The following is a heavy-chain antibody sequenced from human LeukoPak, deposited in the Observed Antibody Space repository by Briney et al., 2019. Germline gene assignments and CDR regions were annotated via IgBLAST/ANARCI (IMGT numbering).Heavy chain of an antibody. V-gene: IGHV3-9*03. D-gene: IGHD1-26*01. Sequence: PGGSLRLSCAASGFTFSSYGMHWVRQAPGKGLEWVSGISWNSGSIGYADSVKGRFTISRDNAKNSLYLQMNSLRAEDMALYYCASGTQGATQSAFDIWGQGTMVTVSS. J-gene: IGHJ3*02. CDR1: GFTFSSYG. CDR2: ISWNSGSI. CDR3: ASGTQGATQSAFDI.